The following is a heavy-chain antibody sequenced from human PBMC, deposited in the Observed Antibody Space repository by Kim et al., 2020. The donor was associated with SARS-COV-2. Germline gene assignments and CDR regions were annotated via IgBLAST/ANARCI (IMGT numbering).Heavy chain of an antibody. V-gene: IGHV3-33*06. J-gene: IGHJ5*02. D-gene: IGHD6-19*01. CDR2: IWYDGSNK. CDR3: AKVRYSSGWYNWFDP. CDR1: GFTFSSYA. Sequence: GGSLRLSCAASGFTFSSYAMHWVRQAPGKGLEWVAVIWYDGSNKYYADSVKGRFTISRDNSKNTLYLQMNSLRAEDTAVYYCAKVRYSSGWYNWFDPWGQGTLVTVSS.